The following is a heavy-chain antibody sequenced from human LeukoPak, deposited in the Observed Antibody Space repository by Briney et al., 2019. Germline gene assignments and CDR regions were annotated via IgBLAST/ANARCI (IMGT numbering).Heavy chain of an antibody. V-gene: IGHV3-23*01. CDR1: GFTFRIYA. D-gene: IGHD2-2*01. CDR3: AKYYGYQLPLPSHFHH. J-gene: IGHJ4*02. CDR2: ISGSGGST. Sequence: PGGSLRLSCAASGFTFRIYAMSWVRQAPGKGLEWVSGISGSGGSTFYADSVKGRFTISRDNSTNTLYLQMNSLRAEATAVYYCAKYYGYQLPLPSHFHHWGQGTLVTVSS.